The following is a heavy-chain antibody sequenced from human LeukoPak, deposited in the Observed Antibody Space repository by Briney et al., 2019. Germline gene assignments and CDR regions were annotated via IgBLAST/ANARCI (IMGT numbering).Heavy chain of an antibody. CDR3: ARGPIIDY. Sequence: PSETLSLTCAVYGGSFSGYYWSWTRQPPGKGLEWIGEINHSGSTNYNPSLKSRVTISVDTSKNQFSLKLSSVTAADTAVYYCARGPIIDYWGQGTLVTVSS. V-gene: IGHV4-34*01. CDR1: GGSFSGYY. CDR2: INHSGST. J-gene: IGHJ4*02.